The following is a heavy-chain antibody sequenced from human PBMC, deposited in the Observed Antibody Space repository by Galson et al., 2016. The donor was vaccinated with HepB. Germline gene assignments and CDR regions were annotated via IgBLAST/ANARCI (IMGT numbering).Heavy chain of an antibody. J-gene: IGHJ6*02. CDR3: ARALMEDYNYPGMDV. D-gene: IGHD2-8*01. CDR1: RGSVRSGSHY. Sequence: SETLSLTCTVSRGSVRSGSHYWTWIRQPPGKGLEWIGYIYSSGSTNYNRSLKGRVTMSVDTSKNQFSLKVNSVTAADTAVYYCARALMEDYNYPGMDVWGQGTKVTVSS. CDR2: IYSSGST. V-gene: IGHV4-61*01.